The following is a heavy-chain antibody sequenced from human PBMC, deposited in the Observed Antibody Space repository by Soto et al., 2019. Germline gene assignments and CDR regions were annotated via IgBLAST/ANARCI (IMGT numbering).Heavy chain of an antibody. CDR2: ISGSGGST. V-gene: IGHV3-23*01. D-gene: IGHD6-19*01. Sequence: EVQLLESGGGLVQPGGSLRLSCAASGFTFSSYAMSWVRQAPGKGLEWVSAISGSGGSTYYADSVKGRFTISRDNSKNTLYLQMNSLRAEDTAVYYCAKWDLSSGWNRRNYYYYGMDVWGLGTTVTVSS. J-gene: IGHJ6*02. CDR1: GFTFSSYA. CDR3: AKWDLSSGWNRRNYYYYGMDV.